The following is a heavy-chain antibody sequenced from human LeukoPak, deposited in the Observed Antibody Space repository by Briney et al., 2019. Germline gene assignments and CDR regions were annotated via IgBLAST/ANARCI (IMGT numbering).Heavy chain of an antibody. Sequence: PGGSLRLSCAASGFTFSSYSMNWVRQAPGKGLEWVSSISGSSSYIYYADSVKGRFTISRDNAKKSLYLQMNSLRVEDTAVYYCAELGITMIGGVWGKGTTVTISS. D-gene: IGHD3-10*02. CDR3: AELGITMIGGV. CDR2: ISGSSSYI. V-gene: IGHV3-21*01. J-gene: IGHJ6*04. CDR1: GFTFSSYS.